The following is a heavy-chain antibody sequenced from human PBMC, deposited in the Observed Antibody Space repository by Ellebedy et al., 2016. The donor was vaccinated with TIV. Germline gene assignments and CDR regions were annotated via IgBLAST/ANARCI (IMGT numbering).Heavy chain of an antibody. CDR1: GNSFTNYW. Sequence: GGSLRLXCKASGNSFTNYWIGWVRQMPGKGLECLGIIFPGDSDTRYNPSFQGQVTISADKSGTTAFLQWSRLKASDTAVYYCAAGKINWYFDLWGRGTLVTVSS. J-gene: IGHJ2*01. CDR2: IFPGDSDT. V-gene: IGHV5-51*01. D-gene: IGHD3-16*01. CDR3: AAGKINWYFDL.